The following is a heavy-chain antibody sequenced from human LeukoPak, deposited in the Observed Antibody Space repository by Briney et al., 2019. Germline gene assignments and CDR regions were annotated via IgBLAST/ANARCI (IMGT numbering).Heavy chain of an antibody. J-gene: IGHJ4*02. CDR2: IDWDDDK. V-gene: IGHV2-70*11. D-gene: IGHD3-10*01. CDR3: ARLMVRGVTFDY. Sequence: SGPTLVNPTQTLTLTCTFSGFSLSTSGMCVSWIRQPPGKALEWLARIDWDDDKYYSTSLKTRLTISKDTSKNQVVLTMTNMDPVDTATYYCARLMVRGVTFDYWGQGTLVTVSS. CDR1: GFSLSTSGMC.